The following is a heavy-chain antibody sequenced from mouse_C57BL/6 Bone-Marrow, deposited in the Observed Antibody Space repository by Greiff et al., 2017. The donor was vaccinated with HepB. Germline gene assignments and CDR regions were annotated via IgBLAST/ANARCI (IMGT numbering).Heavy chain of an antibody. CDR3: ARRYYDYGRRDWCAMDY. CDR1: EYEFPSHD. V-gene: IGHV5-2*01. Sequence: EVQLVESGGGLVQPGESLKLSCESNEYEFPSHDMSWVRKTPEKRLELVAAINSDGGSTYYPDTMERRFSISRDNTKKTLYLQMSSLRSEDTALYYCARRYYDYGRRDWCAMDYWGQGTSVTVSS. D-gene: IGHD2-4*01. CDR2: INSDGGST. J-gene: IGHJ4*01.